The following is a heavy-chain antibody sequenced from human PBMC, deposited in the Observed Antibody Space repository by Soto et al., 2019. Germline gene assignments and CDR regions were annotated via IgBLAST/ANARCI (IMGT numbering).Heavy chain of an antibody. Sequence: QVQLVESGGGVVQPGRSLRLSCAASGFTFSSYGMHWVRQAPGKGLECVAFIWYDGSNKYYADSVKGRFTISRDNSKNTLCLQMNSLRAEDTAVYYCARDPSVSLVRGHIGHYVDVWGNGTTVTVSS. V-gene: IGHV3-33*01. CDR1: GFTFSSYG. J-gene: IGHJ6*03. CDR2: IWYDGSNK. CDR3: ARDPSVSLVRGHIGHYVDV. D-gene: IGHD3-10*01.